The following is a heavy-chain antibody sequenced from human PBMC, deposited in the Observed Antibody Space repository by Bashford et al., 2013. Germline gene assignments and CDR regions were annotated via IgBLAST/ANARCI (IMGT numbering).Heavy chain of an antibody. D-gene: IGHD1-1*01. CDR3: AGDMTYNWYYY. Sequence: WIRQPPGKGLEWIGYIHSSGSTTYNPSLGSRVAISLDTSKNQFSLKLSSVNVADTAVYYCAGDMTYNWYYYWGQGXLVTVSS. CDR2: IHSSGST. V-gene: IGHV4-59*08. J-gene: IGHJ4*02.